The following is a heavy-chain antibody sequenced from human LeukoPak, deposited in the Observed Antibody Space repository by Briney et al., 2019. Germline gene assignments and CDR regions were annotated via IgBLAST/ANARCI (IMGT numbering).Heavy chain of an antibody. V-gene: IGHV3-30*18. CDR1: GFTFSSYG. Sequence: GGSLRLSCAASGFTFSSYGMHWVRQAPGKGLEWVAVISYDGSNKYYADSVKGRFTISRDNSKNTLYLQMNSLRAEDTAVYYCAKPSYGDYVVDYWGQGTLVTVSS. CDR3: AKPSYGDYVVDY. CDR2: ISYDGSNK. D-gene: IGHD4-17*01. J-gene: IGHJ4*02.